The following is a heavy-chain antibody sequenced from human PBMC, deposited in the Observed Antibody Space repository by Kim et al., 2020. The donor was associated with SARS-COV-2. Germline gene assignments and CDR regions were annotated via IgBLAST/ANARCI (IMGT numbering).Heavy chain of an antibody. V-gene: IGHV3-23*01. CDR2: IGGDGRST. D-gene: IGHD3-9*01. Sequence: GGSLRLSCVASGFTFSSSAISWVRQSPGKGLEWVSLIGGDGRSTYYSDSVKGRFTISRDNSKNTVYLQMNRLRVEDTAVYYCARRLAAEIWGQGTTVTVSS. CDR3: ARRLAAEI. J-gene: IGHJ6*02. CDR1: GFTFSSSA.